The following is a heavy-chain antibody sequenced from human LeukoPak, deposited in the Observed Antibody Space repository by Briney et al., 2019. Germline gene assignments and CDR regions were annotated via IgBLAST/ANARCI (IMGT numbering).Heavy chain of an antibody. CDR2: INSDGSST. CDR1: GFTFSSYW. V-gene: IGHV3-74*01. J-gene: IGHJ4*02. CDR3: ASSKTS. Sequence: GGSLRLSCAASGFTFSSYWMHWVRQAPGKGLAWVSRINSDGSSTSYADSVKGRFTISRDNAKNTLYLQMNSLRAEDTAAYYCASSKTSWGQGTLVTVSS.